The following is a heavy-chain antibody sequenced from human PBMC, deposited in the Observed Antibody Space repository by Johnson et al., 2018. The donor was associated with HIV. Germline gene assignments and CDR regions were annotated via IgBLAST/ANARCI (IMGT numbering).Heavy chain of an antibody. CDR2: ISDDGTNT. CDR1: GFIFSSYA. CDR3: ASGVTARAPLLI. Sequence: QMQLVESGGGVVQPGRSLRLSCAASGFIFSSYAVHWVRQAPGKGLEWVAVISDDGTNTYYADSVKGRFTISRDNSRNTVFLQMIILRPKDTAMYYCASGVTARAPLLIWGQGTMVTVSS. D-gene: IGHD6-6*01. J-gene: IGHJ3*02. V-gene: IGHV3-30*04.